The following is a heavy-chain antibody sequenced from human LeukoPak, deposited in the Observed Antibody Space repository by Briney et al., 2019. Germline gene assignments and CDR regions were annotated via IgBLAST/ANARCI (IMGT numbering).Heavy chain of an antibody. D-gene: IGHD6-19*01. CDR2: INTNTGNP. Sequence: GASVKVSCKASGYTFTSYAMNWVRQAPGQGLEWMGWINTNTGNPTYAQGFTGRFVFSLDTSVSTAYLQISSLKAEDTAVYYCARDYRSGWYRDAGYFDLWGRGTLVTVSS. V-gene: IGHV7-4-1*02. CDR3: ARDYRSGWYRDAGYFDL. CDR1: GYTFTSYA. J-gene: IGHJ2*01.